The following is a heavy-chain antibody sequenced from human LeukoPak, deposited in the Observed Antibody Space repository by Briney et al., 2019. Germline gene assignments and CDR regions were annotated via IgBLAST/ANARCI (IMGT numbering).Heavy chain of an antibody. CDR3: VRGRDYVGVAASLDL. V-gene: IGHV3-11*01. CDR2: ISSRSITI. D-gene: IGHD4-17*01. J-gene: IGHJ5*02. Sequence: GGSLRLSCVASGFNFSDYYMSWIRLTPGKGLEWVSYISSRSITIYYVDPVKGRFTISRDDAKNSLSLQMNNLRAEDTALYYCVRGRDYVGVAASLDLWGRGTLVTVS. CDR1: GFNFSDYY.